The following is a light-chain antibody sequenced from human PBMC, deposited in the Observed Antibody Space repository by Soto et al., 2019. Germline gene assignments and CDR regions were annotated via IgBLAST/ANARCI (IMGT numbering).Light chain of an antibody. CDR2: AAS. CDR1: QSISSY. Sequence: QMTQSPSSLSASVGDRVTITCRASQSISSYLNWYQQKPGKAPKLLIYAASSLQSGVPSRFSGSGSGTDFTLTISSLQPDDFATYYCQHYNSYSEAFGQGTKVDIK. J-gene: IGKJ1*01. V-gene: IGKV1-39*01. CDR3: QHYNSYSEA.